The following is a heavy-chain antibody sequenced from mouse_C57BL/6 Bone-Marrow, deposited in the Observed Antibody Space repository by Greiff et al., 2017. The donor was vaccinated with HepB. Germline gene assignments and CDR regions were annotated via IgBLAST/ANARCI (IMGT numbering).Heavy chain of an antibody. CDR1: GYTFTDYY. Sequence: VQLQQSGPELVKPGASVKISCKASGYTFTDYYMNWVKQSHGKSLEWIGDINPNNGGTSYNQKFKGKATLTVDKSSSTAYMELRSLTSEDSAVYYCARDDYDYWGQGTTLTVSS. V-gene: IGHV1-26*01. CDR3: ARDDYDY. CDR2: INPNNGGT. D-gene: IGHD2-4*01. J-gene: IGHJ2*01.